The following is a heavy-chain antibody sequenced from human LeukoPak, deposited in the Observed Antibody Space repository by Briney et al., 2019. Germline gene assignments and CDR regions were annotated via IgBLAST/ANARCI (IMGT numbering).Heavy chain of an antibody. CDR1: GFTFSAYA. V-gene: IGHV3-66*01. CDR3: ARDPGYSSSWYLIQH. J-gene: IGHJ1*01. CDR2: IYSGGST. Sequence: GGSLRLSCAASGFTFSAYAMNWVRQAPGKGLKWVSSIYSGGSTYYADSVKGRFTISRDNSKNTLYLQMNSLRAEDTAVYYCARDPGYSSSWYLIQHWGQGTLVTVSS. D-gene: IGHD6-13*01.